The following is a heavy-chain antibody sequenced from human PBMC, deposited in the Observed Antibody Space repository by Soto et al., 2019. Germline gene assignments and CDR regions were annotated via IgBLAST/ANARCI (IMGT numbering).Heavy chain of an antibody. CDR3: ARESCGGDCYPPDAFDI. CDR2: ISSSSSTI. J-gene: IGHJ3*02. Sequence: GGSLRLSCAASGFTFSSYSMNWVRQAPGKGLEWVSYISSSSSTIYYADSVKGRFTISRDNAKNSLYLQMNSVRDEDTAVYYCARESCGGDCYPPDAFDIWGQGTMVTVSS. D-gene: IGHD2-21*02. V-gene: IGHV3-48*02. CDR1: GFTFSSYS.